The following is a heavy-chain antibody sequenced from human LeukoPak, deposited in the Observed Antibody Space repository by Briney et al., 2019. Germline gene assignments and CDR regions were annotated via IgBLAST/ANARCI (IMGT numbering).Heavy chain of an antibody. CDR1: GGSISSSSYY. V-gene: IGHV4-39*01. CDR3: ARAGYSSSSWYYFDY. D-gene: IGHD6-6*01. CDR2: IYHSGST. Sequence: PSETLSLTCTVSGGSISSSSYYWGWFRQPPGKGLEWIGSIYHSGSTYYNPSLKSRVTISVDTSKNQFSLKLSSVTAADTAVYYCARAGYSSSSWYYFDYWGQGTLVTVSS. J-gene: IGHJ4*02.